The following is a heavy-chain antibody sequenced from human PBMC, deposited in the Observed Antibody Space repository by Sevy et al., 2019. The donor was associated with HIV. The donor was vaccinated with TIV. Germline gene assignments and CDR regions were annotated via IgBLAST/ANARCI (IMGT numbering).Heavy chain of an antibody. J-gene: IGHJ6*02. V-gene: IGHV4-34*01. Sequence: SETLSLTCAVYGGSFSGYYWSWIRQPPGKGLEWIGEINHSGSTNYNPSLKSRVTISVDTSKNQFSLKLSSVTAADTSVYYCASALGDIVVVPAATAGYYYYGMDVWGQGTTVTVSS. D-gene: IGHD2-2*01. CDR2: INHSGST. CDR3: ASALGDIVVVPAATAGYYYYGMDV. CDR1: GGSFSGYY.